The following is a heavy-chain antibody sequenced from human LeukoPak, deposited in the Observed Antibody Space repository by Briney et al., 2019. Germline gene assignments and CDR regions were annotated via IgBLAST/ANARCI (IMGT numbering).Heavy chain of an antibody. J-gene: IGHJ4*02. CDR2: ISDRGDRT. Sequence: TGGSLRLSCAASGFTGSNNYVSWVRQAPGKGLEWVSAISDRGDRTWDADSVKGRVTISRDNYKNTLFLQMNSLRAEDTAIYYCAKDSYDSSGSRYDYWGQGTLVTVSS. V-gene: IGHV3-23*01. D-gene: IGHD3-22*01. CDR3: AKDSYDSSGSRYDY. CDR1: GFTGSNNY.